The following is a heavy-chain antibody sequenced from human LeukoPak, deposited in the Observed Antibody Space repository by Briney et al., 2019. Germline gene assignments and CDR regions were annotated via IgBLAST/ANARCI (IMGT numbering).Heavy chain of an antibody. Sequence: GGSLGLSGQASGLPFGGYGMNWFGRAPGKGLDGFSSIVGGSSYIYYADSVKGRFTISRDNAKNSLYLQMNSLRAEDTAVYYCARDQARITMVRGVIGYFDYWGQGTLVTVSS. CDR2: IVGGSSYI. J-gene: IGHJ4*02. CDR1: GLPFGGYG. CDR3: ARDQARITMVRGVIGYFDY. V-gene: IGHV3-21*01. D-gene: IGHD3-10*01.